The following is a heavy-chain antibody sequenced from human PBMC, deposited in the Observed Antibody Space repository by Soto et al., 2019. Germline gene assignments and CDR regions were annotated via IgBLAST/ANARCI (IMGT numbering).Heavy chain of an antibody. Sequence: PGGSLRLSCAASGFTVSSNYMSWVRQAPGKGLERVSVIYSGGRTYYSDSVKGRFTISGDNSKNTLYLQMDSLRAEDTAVYYCARDRVTRGGSHYYGMDVWGQGTTVTVSS. CDR1: GFTVSSNY. J-gene: IGHJ6*02. D-gene: IGHD2-2*01. CDR3: ARDRVTRGGSHYYGMDV. V-gene: IGHV3-66*01. CDR2: IYSGGRT.